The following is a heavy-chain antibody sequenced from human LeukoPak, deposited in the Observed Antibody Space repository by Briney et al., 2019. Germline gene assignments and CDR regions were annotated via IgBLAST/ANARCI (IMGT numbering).Heavy chain of an antibody. CDR1: GYTFTSYG. V-gene: IGHV1-18*01. CDR2: ISAYNGNT. CDR3: ARAVTIFGVVTRLDP. J-gene: IGHJ5*02. D-gene: IGHD3-3*01. Sequence: ASVKVSCRASGYTFTSYGISWVRQAPGQGLEWMGWISAYNGNTNYAQKLQGRVTMTTDTSTSTAYMELRSLRSDDTAAYYCARAVTIFGVVTRLDPWGQGTLVTVSS.